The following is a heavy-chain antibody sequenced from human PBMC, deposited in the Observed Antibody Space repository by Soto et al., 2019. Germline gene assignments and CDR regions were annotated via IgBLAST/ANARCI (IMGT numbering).Heavy chain of an antibody. CDR1: GFTFSSSA. V-gene: IGHV3-23*01. D-gene: IGHD6-19*01. CDR3: ARCTVGTIVTSGWCHYLDP. CDR2: VSGSGGKT. Sequence: EVQLLDSGGGLVQPGGSLRLSCAASGFTFSSSAMSWVRQAPGKGLEWVSAVSGSGGKTYYAYSVRGRFTISRDNSKNILYLQMNSLRDEETAIYFCARCTVGTIVTSGWCHYLDPWGQGTLVTVSS. J-gene: IGHJ5*02.